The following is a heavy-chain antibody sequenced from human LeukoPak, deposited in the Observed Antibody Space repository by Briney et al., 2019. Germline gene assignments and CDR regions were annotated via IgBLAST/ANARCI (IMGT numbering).Heavy chain of an antibody. J-gene: IGHJ4*02. CDR1: GFTFSSYA. Sequence: KPGGSLRLSCAASGFTFSSYAMSWVRQAPGKGLEWVGRIKSKPNGETLDYAAPVKGRFTISRDDSKNMLYLQMNSLRIEDTAVYYCTTAFFILGSTPADWGQGALVIVSS. CDR2: IKSKPNGETL. V-gene: IGHV3-15*01. D-gene: IGHD1-26*01. CDR3: TTAFFILGSTPAD.